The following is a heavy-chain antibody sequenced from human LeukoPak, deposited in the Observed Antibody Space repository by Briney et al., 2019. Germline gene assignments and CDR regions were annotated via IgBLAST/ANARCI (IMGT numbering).Heavy chain of an antibody. CDR1: GYTFTGYY. CDR3: ARDNPVRGVIISHAFDI. J-gene: IGHJ3*02. V-gene: IGHV1-2*02. CDR2: INPNSGGT. D-gene: IGHD3-10*01. Sequence: ASVKVSCKASGYTFTGYYMHWVRQAPGQGLEWMGWINPNSGGTNYAQKFQGRVTMTRDTSISTAYMELSRLRSDDTAVYYCARDNPVRGVIISHAFDIWGQGTMVTVSS.